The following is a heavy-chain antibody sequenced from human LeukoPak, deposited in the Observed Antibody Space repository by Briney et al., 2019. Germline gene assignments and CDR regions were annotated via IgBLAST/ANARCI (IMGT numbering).Heavy chain of an antibody. J-gene: IGHJ4*02. Sequence: GGSLRLSCAASGFTLDDYAMHWVRQAPGKGLEWVSGISWNSGSIGYADSVKGRFTISRDNAKNSLYLQMNSLRAEDTALYYCAKDHSSNPYYFDYWGQGTLVTVSS. CDR2: ISWNSGSI. CDR3: AKDHSSNPYYFDY. CDR1: GFTLDDYA. V-gene: IGHV3-9*01. D-gene: IGHD6-6*01.